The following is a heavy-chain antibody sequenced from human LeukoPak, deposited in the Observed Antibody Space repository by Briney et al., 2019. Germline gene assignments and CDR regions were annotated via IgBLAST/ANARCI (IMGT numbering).Heavy chain of an antibody. J-gene: IGHJ4*02. CDR3: VRGDYFGVGNSDY. CDR2: LTVSADSM. V-gene: IGHV3-11*01. Sequence: GGSLRLSCAASGFSFSDYCMCWIRQAPGKGLEWISFLTVSADSMYYADSVKGRFIISRDNAKNSLYLQMDSLRGEDTAVYYCVRGDYFGVGNSDYWGQGTLVMVSS. CDR1: GFSFSDYC. D-gene: IGHD3-3*01.